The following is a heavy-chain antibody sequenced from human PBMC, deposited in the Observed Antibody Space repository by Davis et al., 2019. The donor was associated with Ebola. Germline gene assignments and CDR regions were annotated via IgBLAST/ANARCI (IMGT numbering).Heavy chain of an antibody. Sequence: GESLKISCAASGFTFSSYGMHWVRQAPGKGLEWVANIKQDGSEKYYVDSVKGRFTISRDNAKNSLYLQMNSLRAEDTAVYYCAREPRYCSSTSCHRWGQGTLVTVSS. CDR2: IKQDGSEK. V-gene: IGHV3-7*01. CDR3: AREPRYCSSTSCHR. D-gene: IGHD2-2*01. CDR1: GFTFSSYG. J-gene: IGHJ4*02.